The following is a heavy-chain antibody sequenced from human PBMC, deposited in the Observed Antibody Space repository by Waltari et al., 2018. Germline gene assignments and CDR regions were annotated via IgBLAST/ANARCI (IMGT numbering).Heavy chain of an antibody. Sequence: QVQLQQWGAGLLKPSETLSLTCALYGGSFSGYSWIWIRQPPGKGLEWIGEINHSGSTNYNPSLKSRVTISVDTSKNQFSLKLSSVTAADTAVYYCARGGVVPDWFDPWGQGTLVTVSS. J-gene: IGHJ5*02. CDR2: INHSGST. CDR3: ARGGVVPDWFDP. D-gene: IGHD3-22*01. V-gene: IGHV4-34*01. CDR1: GGSFSGYS.